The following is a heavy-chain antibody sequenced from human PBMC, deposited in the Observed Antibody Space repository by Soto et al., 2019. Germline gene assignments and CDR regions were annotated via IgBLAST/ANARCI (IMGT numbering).Heavy chain of an antibody. CDR3: ARVTSVVMGHGMDV. Sequence: SVKVSCKASGYTFTSYPISWVRQAPGQGLEWMGGIIPIFATANYAQKFQGRVTTTADESTSTAYMELSSLRSEDTAVYYCARVTSVVMGHGMDVWGQGTTVTVSS. J-gene: IGHJ6*02. D-gene: IGHD2-15*01. V-gene: IGHV1-69*13. CDR1: GYTFTSYP. CDR2: IIPIFATA.